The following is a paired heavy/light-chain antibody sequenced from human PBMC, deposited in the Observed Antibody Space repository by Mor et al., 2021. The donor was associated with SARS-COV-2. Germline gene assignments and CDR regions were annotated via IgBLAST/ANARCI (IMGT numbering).Heavy chain of an antibody. J-gene: IGHJ4*02. CDR3: AKGRRSSATENYFDY. D-gene: IGHD2-2*01. Sequence: EVQLLESGGGSVQPGGSLRLSCAASRFTFSSYAMSWVRQAPGKGLEWVSIVSGSGDATYYADSVRGRFTISRDNSKDTLYLQMNSLRADDTAVYYCAKGRRSSATENYFDYWGQGALVTVCS. V-gene: IGHV3-23*01. CDR2: VSGSGDAT. CDR1: RFTFSSYA.
Light chain of an antibody. CDR1: QSVLYSSNNNNY. V-gene: IGKV4-1*01. J-gene: IGKJ4*01. CDR2: WAS. Sequence: DVVMTQSPDSLAVSLGERAAINCKSSQSVLYSSNNNNYLAWYQQKPGQPPKLLIYWASTRESGVPDRFSGSGSGTDFTLTISSLQAEDVAVYYCQQYYSTPPTFGGGTKVEIK. CDR3: QQYYSTPPT.